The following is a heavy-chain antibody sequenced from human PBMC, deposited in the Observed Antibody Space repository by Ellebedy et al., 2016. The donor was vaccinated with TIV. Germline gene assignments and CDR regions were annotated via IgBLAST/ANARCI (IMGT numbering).Heavy chain of an antibody. Sequence: GESLKISRAASGFTFSNAWMNWVRQAPGKGLEWVGRIKSKTDGGAADYAAPVKGRFTISRDDSKNTLYLQMNSLKTEDTAVYFCTTVYRYNHDSVWGQGTLVTVSS. CDR3: TTVYRYNHDSV. CDR1: GFTFSNAW. V-gene: IGHV3-15*01. D-gene: IGHD3-16*01. J-gene: IGHJ4*02. CDR2: IKSKTDGGAA.